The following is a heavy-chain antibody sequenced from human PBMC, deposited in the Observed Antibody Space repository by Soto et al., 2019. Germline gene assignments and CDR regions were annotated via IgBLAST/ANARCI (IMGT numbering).Heavy chain of an antibody. Sequence: GASVKVSCKASGYTFTSYDISWVRQAPGQGLEWMGWISAYNGNTNYAQKLQGRVTMTTDTSTSTAYMELRSLRSDDTAVYYCARDKDGITMVRGVINWFDPWGQGTLVTVSS. CDR1: GYTFTSYD. D-gene: IGHD3-10*01. CDR2: ISAYNGNT. CDR3: ARDKDGITMVRGVINWFDP. V-gene: IGHV1-18*04. J-gene: IGHJ5*02.